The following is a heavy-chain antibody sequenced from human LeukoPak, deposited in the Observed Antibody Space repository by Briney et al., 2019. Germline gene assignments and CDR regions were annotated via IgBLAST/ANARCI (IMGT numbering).Heavy chain of an antibody. CDR1: GFTFSSYW. V-gene: IGHV3-7*01. CDR3: ARNPPVSGYYLGGWFDP. J-gene: IGHJ5*02. Sequence: GGSLRLSCAASGFTFSSYWMSWVRQAPGKGLEWVANINQDGSEKYYVDSVKGRFTISRDNAKNSLYLQMNSLRAEDTAVYYCARNPPVSGYYLGGWFDPWGQGTLVTVSS. CDR2: INQDGSEK. D-gene: IGHD3-22*01.